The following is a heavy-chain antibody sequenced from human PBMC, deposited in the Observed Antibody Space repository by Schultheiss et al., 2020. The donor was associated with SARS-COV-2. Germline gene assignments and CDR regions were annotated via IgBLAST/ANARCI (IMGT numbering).Heavy chain of an antibody. J-gene: IGHJ4*02. D-gene: IGHD4-23*01. CDR2: ISGSGGST. CDR1: GFTFSSYG. CDR3: ARTDPGGNYFDY. V-gene: IGHV3-23*01. Sequence: GESLKISCAASGFTFSSYGMHWVRQAPGKGLEWVSAISGSGGSTYYADSVKGRFTISRDNSKNTLYLQMNSLRAEDTAVYYCARTDPGGNYFDYWGQGTLVTVSS.